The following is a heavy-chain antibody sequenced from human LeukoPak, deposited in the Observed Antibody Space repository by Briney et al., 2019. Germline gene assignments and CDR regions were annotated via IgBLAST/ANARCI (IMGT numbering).Heavy chain of an antibody. V-gene: IGHV4-31*03. CDR1: GGSISSGGYY. Sequence: SQTLSLTCTVSGGSISSGGYYWCWIRQHPGKGLEWIGYIYYSGSTYYNPSLKSRVTISVDTSKNQFSLKLSSVTAADTAVYYCARGNRHYYDSSGYYYGALFDYWGQGTLVTVSS. CDR3: ARGNRHYYDSSGYYYGALFDY. J-gene: IGHJ4*02. D-gene: IGHD3-22*01. CDR2: IYYSGST.